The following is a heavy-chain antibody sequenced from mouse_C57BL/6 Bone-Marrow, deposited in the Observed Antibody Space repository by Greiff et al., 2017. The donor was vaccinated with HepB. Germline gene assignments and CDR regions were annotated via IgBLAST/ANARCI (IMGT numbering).Heavy chain of an antibody. V-gene: IGHV1-64*01. CDR1: GYTFTSYW. CDR3: ARQTPDYYGSSPWFAY. CDR2: IHPNSGST. J-gene: IGHJ3*01. Sequence: QVQLQQPGAELVKPGASVKLSCKASGYTFTSYWMHWVKQRPGQGLEWIGMIHPNSGSTNYNEKFKSKATLTVDKSSSTAYMQLSSLTSEDSAVYYCARQTPDYYGSSPWFAYWGQGLWSLSLQ. D-gene: IGHD1-1*01.